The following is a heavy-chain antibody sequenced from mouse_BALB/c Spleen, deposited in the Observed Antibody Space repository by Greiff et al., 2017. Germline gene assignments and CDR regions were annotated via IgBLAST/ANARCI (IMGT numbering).Heavy chain of an antibody. V-gene: IGHV5-9-4*01. J-gene: IGHJ3*01. Sequence: EVKLVESGGGLVKPGGSLKLSCAASGFTFSSYAMSWVRQSPEKRLEWVAEISSGGSYTYYPDTVTGRFTISRDNAKNTLYLEMSSLRSEDTAMYYCARSSTMITTTFAYWGQGTLVTVSA. CDR1: GFTFSSYA. D-gene: IGHD2-4*01. CDR3: ARSSTMITTTFAY. CDR2: ISSGGSYT.